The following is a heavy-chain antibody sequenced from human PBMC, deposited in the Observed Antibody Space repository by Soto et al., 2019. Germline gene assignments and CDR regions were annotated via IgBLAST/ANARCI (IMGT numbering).Heavy chain of an antibody. V-gene: IGHV4-31*03. CDR2: IYYSGST. CDR1: GGSISSGGYY. CDR3: ASSDITIFGVVISAFDS. D-gene: IGHD3-3*01. J-gene: IGHJ3*02. Sequence: SETLSLTCTVSGGSISSGGYYWSWIRQHPGKGLEWIGYIYYSGSTYYNPSLKSRVTISVDTSKNQFSLKLSSVTAADTAVYYCASSDITIFGVVISAFDSWGQGTMVTVSS.